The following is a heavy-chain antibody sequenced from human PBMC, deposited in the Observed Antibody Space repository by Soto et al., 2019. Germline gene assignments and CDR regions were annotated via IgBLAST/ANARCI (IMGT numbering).Heavy chain of an antibody. CDR3: ARVAQLRFLEWLYFDP. Sequence: QVQLVQSGAEVKKPGSSVKVSCKASGGTFSSYAISWVRQAPGQGLEWMGGIIPIFGTANYAQKFQGRVMITADQSTSTAYMGLSSLRSEDTAVYYGARVAQLRFLEWLYFDPWGQGTLVTVSS. J-gene: IGHJ5*02. V-gene: IGHV1-69*01. CDR1: GGTFSSYA. D-gene: IGHD3-3*01. CDR2: IIPIFGTA.